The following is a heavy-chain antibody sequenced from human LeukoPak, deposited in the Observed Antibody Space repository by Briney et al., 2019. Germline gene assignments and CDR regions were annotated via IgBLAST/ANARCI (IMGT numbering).Heavy chain of an antibody. J-gene: IGHJ3*02. Sequence: GGSLRLSCAASGFTLSSYAMSWVRQAPGKGLEWVSAISDSGNTYHADSVKGRFTISRDNAKNSLYLQMNSLRAEDTAVYFCAGHYDSSGYRVDVFDIWGQGTMVTVSS. CDR1: GFTLSSYA. CDR2: ISDSGNT. V-gene: IGHV3-23*01. CDR3: AGHYDSSGYRVDVFDI. D-gene: IGHD3-22*01.